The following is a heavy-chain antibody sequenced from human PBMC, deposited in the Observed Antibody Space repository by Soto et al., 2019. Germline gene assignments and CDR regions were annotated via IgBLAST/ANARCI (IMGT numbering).Heavy chain of an antibody. CDR1: GFTFSSYA. J-gene: IGHJ4*02. V-gene: IGHV3-23*01. Sequence: EVQVLESGGGLVQPGGSLRLSCAASGFTFSSYAMSWVRQAPGKGLEWVAAITGDGGGTWSADSVKGRFTISRDNSRTTWYLQMSSLRAEDTAVYYCAKGSASGSPYYFDYWGQVTLVTVSA. CDR3: AKGSASGSPYYFDY. D-gene: IGHD6-25*01. CDR2: ITGDGGGT.